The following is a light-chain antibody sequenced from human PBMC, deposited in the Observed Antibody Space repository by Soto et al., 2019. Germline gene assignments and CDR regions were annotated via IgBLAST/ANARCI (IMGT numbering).Light chain of an antibody. CDR3: QQSYHTFRT. CDR1: QSISMT. Sequence: DIQMTQSPSSLSASVGERVTITCRASQSISMTLTRYQQKPGKAPKLLIYCASTLQRGVPSRFSGSGSGTDYTITINSLLPEDFATYYCQQSYHTFRTFGQGTKLEIK. CDR2: CAS. V-gene: IGKV1-39*01. J-gene: IGKJ2*01.